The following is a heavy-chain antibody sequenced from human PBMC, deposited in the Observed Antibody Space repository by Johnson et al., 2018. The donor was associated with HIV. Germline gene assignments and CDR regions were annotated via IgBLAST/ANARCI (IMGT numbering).Heavy chain of an antibody. J-gene: IGHJ3*02. D-gene: IGHD3-10*01. CDR3: AKGATYYYGSGSYYTGSAFDI. V-gene: IGHV3-23*04. CDR2: IIGSGGST. Sequence: MQLVESGGGLVQPGGSLRLSCAASGFTFSSYAMSWVRQSPGKGLEWVSAIIGSGGSTYYADSVKGRFTISRDNSKNTLYLQMNSLRAEDTAVYYCAKGATYYYGSGSYYTGSAFDIWGQGTMVTVSS. CDR1: GFTFSSYA.